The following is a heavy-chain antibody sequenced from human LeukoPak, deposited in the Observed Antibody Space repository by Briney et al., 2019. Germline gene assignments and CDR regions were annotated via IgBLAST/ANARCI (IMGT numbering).Heavy chain of an antibody. CDR3: ARVPGDYDFWSGLYFAY. J-gene: IGHJ4*02. CDR1: GFTFSSYA. Sequence: GGSLRLSCSASGFTFSSYAMHWVRQAPGKGLEYVSSITSNGGSTYYEDSVKGRFTISRDNSKDKLYLQMGSLRADDTAVYYCARVPGDYDFWSGLYFAYWGEGALLTVSS. V-gene: IGHV3-64D*09. D-gene: IGHD3-3*01. CDR2: ITSNGGST.